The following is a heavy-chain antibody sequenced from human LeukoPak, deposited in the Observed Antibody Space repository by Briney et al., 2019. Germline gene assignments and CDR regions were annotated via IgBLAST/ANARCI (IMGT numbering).Heavy chain of an antibody. D-gene: IGHD4-11*01. CDR1: GGSFSGYY. Sequence: SETLSLTCAVYGGSFSGYYWSWIRQPPGKGLEWIGEINHSGSTNYNPSLKSRVTISVDTSKNQFSLKLSSVTAADTAVYYCARDDYSNYGPGDVWGKGTTVTVSS. CDR3: ARDDYSNYGPGDV. V-gene: IGHV4-34*01. CDR2: INHSGST. J-gene: IGHJ6*04.